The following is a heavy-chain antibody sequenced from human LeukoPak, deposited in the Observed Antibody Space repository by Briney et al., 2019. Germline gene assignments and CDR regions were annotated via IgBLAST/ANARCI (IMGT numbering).Heavy chain of an antibody. Sequence: SVKVYCKASGFTFTSSAVQWVRQARGQRLEWIGWIVVGSGNTNYAQKFQERVTITRDMFTSTAYMELSSLRSEDTAVYYCARGGYDFWSGIPHPHFDYWGQGTLVTVSS. CDR1: GFTFTSSA. V-gene: IGHV1-58*01. D-gene: IGHD3-3*01. CDR3: ARGGYDFWSGIPHPHFDY. CDR2: IVVGSGNT. J-gene: IGHJ4*02.